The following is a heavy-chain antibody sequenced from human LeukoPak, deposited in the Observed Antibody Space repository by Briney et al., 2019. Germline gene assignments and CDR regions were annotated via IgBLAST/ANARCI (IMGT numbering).Heavy chain of an antibody. CDR3: VRDHNSENWGSLGK. Sequence: ASVKVSCKASGYTFTAYYIHWARQAPGQGLEWMGWISPYTGGTNYAQKFQGRVTITQDRSSNTVYMDLNRLTSDDTALYYCVRDHNSENWGSLGKWGQGTLVTVSS. CDR2: ISPYTGGT. J-gene: IGHJ4*02. V-gene: IGHV1-2*02. D-gene: IGHD7-27*01. CDR1: GYTFTAYY.